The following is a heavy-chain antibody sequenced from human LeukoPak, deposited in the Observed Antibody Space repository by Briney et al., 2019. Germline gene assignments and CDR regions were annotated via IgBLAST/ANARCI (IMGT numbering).Heavy chain of an antibody. CDR3: ATAPAAADSS. J-gene: IGHJ5*02. V-gene: IGHV3-7*01. CDR2: INRDGTKT. Sequence: GGSLRLSCAASGFTFTSFWITWVRQSPGKGLEWVANINRDGTKTTYVDSVKGRFTISRDNAKNSLFLHMGSLRAEDTAVYYCATAPAAADSSWGQGTLVAVSS. CDR1: GFTFTSFW. D-gene: IGHD6-13*01.